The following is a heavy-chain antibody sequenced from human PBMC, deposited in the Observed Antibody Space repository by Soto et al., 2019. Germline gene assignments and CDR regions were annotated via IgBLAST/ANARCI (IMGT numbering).Heavy chain of an antibody. CDR3: ARDELRSAVAGSFYGMDV. CDR2: IHYSGAT. CDR1: GDSISSYY. D-gene: IGHD6-13*01. J-gene: IGHJ6*02. V-gene: IGHV4-59*01. Sequence: SETLSLTCTVSGDSISSYYWTWIRQPPGKGLEWIGYIHYSGATNYNPSLKSRVTISLDTSKNQFSLKLRSVTAADTAVYYCARDELRSAVAGSFYGMDVWGQGTTVTVSS.